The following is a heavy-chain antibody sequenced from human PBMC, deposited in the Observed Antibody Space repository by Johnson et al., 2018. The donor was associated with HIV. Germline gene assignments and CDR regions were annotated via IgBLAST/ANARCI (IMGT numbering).Heavy chain of an antibody. V-gene: IGHV3-20*04. Sequence: EVQLVESGGGLVQPGGSLRLSCAASGFTFDDYGMSWVRQAPGKGLEWVSGIYWNGGCTGYADSVKGRFTVSRDNSKNTLYLQMDSLRAEDTAVYYCTTGLMSAFDMWGQGTMVTVSS. D-gene: IGHD3-16*01. CDR2: IYWNGGCT. J-gene: IGHJ3*02. CDR1: GFTFDDYG. CDR3: TTGLMSAFDM.